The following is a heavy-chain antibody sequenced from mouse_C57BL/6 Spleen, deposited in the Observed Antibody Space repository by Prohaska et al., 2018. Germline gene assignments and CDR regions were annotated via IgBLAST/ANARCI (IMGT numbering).Heavy chain of an antibody. CDR2: IDQNRGGT. CDR3: ARGPGSSPRYWYFDV. V-gene: IGHV1-72*01. D-gene: IGHD1-1*01. J-gene: IGHJ1*03. CDR1: GYTFTSYW. Sequence: SVKLSCKASGYTFTSYWMHWVKQRPGRGLEWIGRIDQNRGGTKYNEKFKSKATLTVDKPSSTAYMQLSSLTSEDSAVYYCARGPGSSPRYWYFDVWGTGTTVTVSS.